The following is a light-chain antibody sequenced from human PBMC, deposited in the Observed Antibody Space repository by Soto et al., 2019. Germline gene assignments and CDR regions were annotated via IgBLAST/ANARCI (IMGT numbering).Light chain of an antibody. J-gene: IGLJ2*01. Sequence: QSALTQPASVSGSPGQSITISCTGTSSDVGGYNYVSWHQHHPGKAPKLMIYDVTYRPSGVSNRFSGSKSGNTASLTISGLQAEDEGYYYCSSYTASGTLEIGGGTKLTFL. CDR1: SSDVGGYNY. CDR3: SSYTASGTLE. V-gene: IGLV2-14*03. CDR2: DVT.